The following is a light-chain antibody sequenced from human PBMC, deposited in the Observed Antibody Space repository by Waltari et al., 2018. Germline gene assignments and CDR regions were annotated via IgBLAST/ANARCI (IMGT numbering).Light chain of an antibody. CDR3: CSYAGSSTPVV. Sequence: QSALPQPASVSGSPGQSITLSCTGTSSAVGSYNLVSWYQQHPGKAPKLLIYEGSKRPSGVSNRFSGSKSGNTASLTISGLQAEDEADYYCCSYAGSSTPVVFGGGTKLTVL. V-gene: IGLV2-23*01. CDR1: SSAVGSYNL. J-gene: IGLJ2*01. CDR2: EGS.